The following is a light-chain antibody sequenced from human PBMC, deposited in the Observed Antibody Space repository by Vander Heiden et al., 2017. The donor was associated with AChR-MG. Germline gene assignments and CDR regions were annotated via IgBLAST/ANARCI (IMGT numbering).Light chain of an antibody. J-gene: IGKJ1*01. CDR2: KAS. CDR1: QSISSW. Sequence: DIQMTQSPSTLSASVGDRVTITCRASQSISSWLAWYQQKPWKAPKLLIYKASSLESGVPSRFSGSGSGTEFTLTISSLHPDDFATYYCQQDNSYPWTFGQGTKVEIK. V-gene: IGKV1-5*03. CDR3: QQDNSYPWT.